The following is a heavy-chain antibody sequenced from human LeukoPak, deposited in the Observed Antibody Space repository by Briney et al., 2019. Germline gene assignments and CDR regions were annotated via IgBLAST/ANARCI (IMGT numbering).Heavy chain of an antibody. Sequence: PSETLSLTCTVSGGSISSGSYYWSWIRQPAGKGLEWIGRIYTSGSTNYNPSLKSRVTISVDTSKNQFSLKLSSVTAADTAVYYCARGKRLRLTRGYYMDVWGKGTTVTVSS. V-gene: IGHV4-61*02. CDR2: IYTSGST. J-gene: IGHJ6*03. CDR1: GGSISSGSYY. D-gene: IGHD5-12*01. CDR3: ARGKRLRLTRGYYMDV.